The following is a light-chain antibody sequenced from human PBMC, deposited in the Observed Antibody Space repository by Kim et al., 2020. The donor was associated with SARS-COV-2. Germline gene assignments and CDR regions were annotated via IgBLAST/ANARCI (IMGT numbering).Light chain of an antibody. CDR2: QDS. CDR3: QAWDSSKV. J-gene: IGLJ2*01. V-gene: IGLV3-1*01. Sequence: VSPGQTASITCSGDKLGDKYACWYQQKPGQAPVLVIYQDSKRPSGIPERFSGSNSGNTATLTISGTQAMDEADYYCQAWDSSKVFGGGTQLTVL. CDR1: KLGDKY.